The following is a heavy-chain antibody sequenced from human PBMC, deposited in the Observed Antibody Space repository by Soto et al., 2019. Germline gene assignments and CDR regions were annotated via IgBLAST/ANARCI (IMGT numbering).Heavy chain of an antibody. Sequence: GESLKISCAASGFTFSSYGMHWVRQAPGKGLEWVAVISYDGSNKYYADSVKGRFTISRDNSKNTLYLQMNSLRAEDTAVYYCAKDLLTTTGYRYFDYWGQGTLVTVSS. V-gene: IGHV3-30*18. CDR1: GFTFSSYG. CDR2: ISYDGSNK. J-gene: IGHJ4*02. CDR3: AKDLLTTTGYRYFDY. D-gene: IGHD3-22*01.